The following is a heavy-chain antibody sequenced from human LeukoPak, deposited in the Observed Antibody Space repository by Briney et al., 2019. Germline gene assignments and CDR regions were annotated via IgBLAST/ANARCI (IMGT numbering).Heavy chain of an antibody. D-gene: IGHD3-10*01. Sequence: GASVKVSCKASGYTFTGYYMHWVRQAPGQGLGWMGIINPSGGSTSYAQKFQGRVTMTRDMSTSTVYMELSSLRSEDTAVYYCARDLTITMVRGVLDYWGQGTLVTVSS. CDR3: ARDLTITMVRGVLDY. CDR1: GYTFTGYY. CDR2: INPSGGST. J-gene: IGHJ4*02. V-gene: IGHV1-46*01.